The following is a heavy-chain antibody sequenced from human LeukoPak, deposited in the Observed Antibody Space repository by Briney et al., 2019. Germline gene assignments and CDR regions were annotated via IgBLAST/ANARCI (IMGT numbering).Heavy chain of an antibody. Sequence: ASVKVSCKASGYTFIGYYIHWVRQAPGQGLEWMGRINPNSGGTNYAQKFQGRATMTRDTSISTAYMELSRLRSDDTAVYYCARVRGIHYYFDYWGQGTLVTVSS. CDR3: ARVRGIHYYFDY. CDR1: GYTFIGYY. V-gene: IGHV1-2*06. J-gene: IGHJ4*02. CDR2: INPNSGGT.